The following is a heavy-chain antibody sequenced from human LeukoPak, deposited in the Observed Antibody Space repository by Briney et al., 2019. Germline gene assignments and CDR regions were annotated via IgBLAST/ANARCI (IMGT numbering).Heavy chain of an antibody. V-gene: IGHV4-59*08. CDR3: ARSTYCGGDSLLDFQH. D-gene: IGHD2-21*02. Sequence: PSEPLSLTCTVSGGSISSYYWSWIRQPPGKGLEWIGYIYYSGSTNYNPSLKSRVTISVDTSKNQFSLKLSSVPAADTAVYYCARSTYCGGDSLLDFQHWGQGTLVTVSS. CDR2: IYYSGST. J-gene: IGHJ1*01. CDR1: GGSISSYY.